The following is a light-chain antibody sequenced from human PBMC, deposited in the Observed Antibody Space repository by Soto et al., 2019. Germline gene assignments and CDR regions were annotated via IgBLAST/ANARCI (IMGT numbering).Light chain of an antibody. Sequence: DIAMTQSPSSLSASVGDRVTITCRASQAISSYSAWYQQKPGKAPKLLIYAASTLQSGVPSRFSGSGSGTDFTLTISSLQPEDVATYYCQNYNSAPRAFGQGTKVEIK. CDR2: AAS. CDR1: QAISSY. V-gene: IGKV1-27*01. J-gene: IGKJ1*01. CDR3: QNYNSAPRA.